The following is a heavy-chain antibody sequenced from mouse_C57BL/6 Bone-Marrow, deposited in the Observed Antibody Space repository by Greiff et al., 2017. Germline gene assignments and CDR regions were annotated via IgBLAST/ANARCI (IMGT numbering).Heavy chain of an antibody. D-gene: IGHD1-1*01. CDR1: GFTFSSYA. CDR2: ISDGGSYT. V-gene: IGHV5-4*03. J-gene: IGHJ2*01. Sequence: EVKLMESGGGLVKPGGSLKLSCAASGFTFSSYAMSWVRQTPEKRLEWVATISDGGSYTYYPANVKGRFTISRDNAKNNLYLQMSHLKSEDTAMYYCARGDNGSSYYFDYWGQGTTLTVST. CDR3: ARGDNGSSYYFDY.